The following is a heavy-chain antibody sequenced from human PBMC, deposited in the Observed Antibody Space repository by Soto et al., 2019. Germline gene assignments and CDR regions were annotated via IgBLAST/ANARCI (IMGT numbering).Heavy chain of an antibody. D-gene: IGHD1-20*01. CDR1: GGSFSGYY. CDR3: ARGQNLTAGTQREFDY. J-gene: IGHJ4*02. CDR2: INHSGST. V-gene: IGHV4-34*01. Sequence: SETLSLTCAVYGGSFSGYYWSWIRQPPGKELEWIGEINHSGSTNYNPSLKSRVTISVDTSKNQFSLKLSSVTAADTAVYYCARGQNLTAGTQREFDYWGQGTLVTVSS.